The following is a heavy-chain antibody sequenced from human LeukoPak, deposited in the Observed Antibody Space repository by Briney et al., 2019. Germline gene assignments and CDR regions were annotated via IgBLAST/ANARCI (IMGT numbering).Heavy chain of an antibody. J-gene: IGHJ4*02. Sequence: GGSLRLSCVASGLTFSTYWMSWVRQAPEKGLEWVANINQDGSEKNYVDSVKGRFTISRDNAKNSLYLQMNSLRAEDTAVYYCARDRGPYYYDSSGDYWGQGTLVTVSS. CDR2: INQDGSEK. V-gene: IGHV3-7*01. D-gene: IGHD3-22*01. CDR1: GLTFSTYW. CDR3: ARDRGPYYYDSSGDY.